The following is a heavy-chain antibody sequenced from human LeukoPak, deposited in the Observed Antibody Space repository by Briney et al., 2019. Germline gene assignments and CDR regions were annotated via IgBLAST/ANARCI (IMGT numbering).Heavy chain of an antibody. V-gene: IGHV1-18*01. CDR2: ISAYNGNK. J-gene: IGHJ6*03. D-gene: IGHD4-17*01. CDR3: ASDLRCSCEWSASGMDV. CDR1: GYTFTSYG. Sequence: ASVKVSLKASGYTFTSYGISWVRQDPRQGLEWMGWISAYNGNKNYPHKLQGRVTQITHTSTNTAHMALGHPRSLDTPVYYFASDLRCSCEWSASGMDVWGKGTPVTISS.